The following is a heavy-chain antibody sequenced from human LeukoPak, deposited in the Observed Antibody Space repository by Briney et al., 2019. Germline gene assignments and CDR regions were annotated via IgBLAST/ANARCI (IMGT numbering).Heavy chain of an antibody. CDR1: GYTFTSYY. V-gene: IGHV1-46*01. CDR2: INPSGGST. Sequence: ASVKVSCKASGYTFTSYYMHWVRQAPGQGLEWMGIINPSGGSTSYAQKFQGRVTMTRDTSTSTVYMELSSLRSEDTAVYYCARLSIAAAGYNWFDPWGQGTLVTVS. J-gene: IGHJ5*02. D-gene: IGHD6-13*01. CDR3: ARLSIAAAGYNWFDP.